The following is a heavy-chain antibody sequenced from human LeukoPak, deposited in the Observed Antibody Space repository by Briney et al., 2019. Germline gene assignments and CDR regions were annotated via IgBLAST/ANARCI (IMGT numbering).Heavy chain of an antibody. CDR1: GGSISSYY. CDR3: ARAGAVTTSFDY. V-gene: IGHV4-59*01. CDR2: IYYSGST. D-gene: IGHD4-11*01. Sequence: PSETLSLTCTVSGGSISSYYWSWIRQPPGKGLEWIGYIYYSGSTNYNPSLKSRVTISVDTSKNQFPLKLSSVTAADTAVYYCARAGAVTTSFDYWGQGTLVTVSS. J-gene: IGHJ4*02.